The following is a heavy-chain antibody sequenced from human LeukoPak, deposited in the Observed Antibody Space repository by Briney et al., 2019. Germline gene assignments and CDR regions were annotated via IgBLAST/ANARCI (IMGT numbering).Heavy chain of an antibody. CDR1: GGSISSYY. CDR3: ARGGGYSGYDFGY. Sequence: SETLSLTCTVSGGSISSYYWSWIRQPPGKGLEWMGYIYYSGSTNYNPSLKCRVTISVDTSKNQFSLNLSSVTAADAAVYYCARGGGYSGYDFGYWGQGTLVTVSS. D-gene: IGHD5-12*01. CDR2: IYYSGST. V-gene: IGHV4-59*01. J-gene: IGHJ4*02.